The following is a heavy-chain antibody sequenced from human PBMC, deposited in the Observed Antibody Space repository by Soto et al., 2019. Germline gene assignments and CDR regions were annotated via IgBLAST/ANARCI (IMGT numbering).Heavy chain of an antibody. CDR3: ARGIAAAGSPNYGMDV. CDR2: INPNSGGT. CDR1: GYTFTGYY. Sequence: QVQLLQSGAEVKKPGASVKVSCKASGYTFTGYYMHWVRQAPGQGLEWMGWINPNSGGTNYAQKFQGWVTMTRDTSISTAYMELSRLRSDDTAVYYCARGIAAAGSPNYGMDVWGQGTTVTVSS. V-gene: IGHV1-2*04. J-gene: IGHJ6*02. D-gene: IGHD6-13*01.